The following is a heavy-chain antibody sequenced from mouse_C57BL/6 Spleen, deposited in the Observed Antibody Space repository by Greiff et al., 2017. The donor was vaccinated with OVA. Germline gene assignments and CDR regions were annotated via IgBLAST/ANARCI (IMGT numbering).Heavy chain of an antibody. D-gene: IGHD2-3*01. V-gene: IGHV1-26*01. CDR1: GYTFTDYY. J-gene: IGHJ2*01. CDR2: INPNNGGT. CDR3: ARSGRLLYAYFDY. Sequence: VQLQQSGPELVKPGASVKISCKASGYTFTDYYMNWVKQSHGKSLEWIGDINPNNGGTSYNQKFKGKATLTVDKSSSTAYMELRSLTSEDSAVYYCARSGRLLYAYFDYWGQGTTLTVSS.